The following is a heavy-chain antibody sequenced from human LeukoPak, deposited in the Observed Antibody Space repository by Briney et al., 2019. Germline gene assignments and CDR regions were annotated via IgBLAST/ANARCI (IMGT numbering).Heavy chain of an antibody. Sequence: ASVKVSCKASGYTFTSYGISWVRQAPGQGLEWMGWISAYNGNTNYAQKRQGRVTMTTDTSTSSAYMEPRSLRSDDTAVYYCARSSSRQLAYYWGQGTLVTVSS. CDR1: GYTFTSYG. D-gene: IGHD6-6*01. V-gene: IGHV1-18*01. CDR3: ARSSSRQLAYY. CDR2: ISAYNGNT. J-gene: IGHJ4*02.